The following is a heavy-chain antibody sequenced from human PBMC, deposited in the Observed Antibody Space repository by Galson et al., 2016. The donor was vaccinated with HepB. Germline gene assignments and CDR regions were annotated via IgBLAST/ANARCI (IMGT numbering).Heavy chain of an antibody. CDR3: AKDSGVRGLIFDY. CDR2: INGGGGST. J-gene: IGHJ4*01. D-gene: IGHD3-10*01. CDR1: GFTFSSYT. V-gene: IGHV3-23*01. Sequence: SLRLSCAATGFTFSSYTMTWVRQAPGKGLEWVSTINGGGGSTNYADSVKGRFTISRDNSNNTLYLQVNSLRAEDTAVYYCAKDSGVRGLIFDYWGQGTLVTVSS.